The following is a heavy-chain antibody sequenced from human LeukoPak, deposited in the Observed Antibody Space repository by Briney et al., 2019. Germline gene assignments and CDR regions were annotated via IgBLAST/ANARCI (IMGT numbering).Heavy chain of an antibody. Sequence: PSETLSLTCTVSGGSISSYYWSWIRQPAGKGLEWIGRIYTSGSTNYNPSLKSRVTISVDKSKNQFSLKLSSVTAADTAVYYCARLYNWNDGYFDYWGPGTLVTVSS. CDR2: IYTSGST. CDR3: ARLYNWNDGYFDY. J-gene: IGHJ4*02. CDR1: GGSISSYY. V-gene: IGHV4-4*07. D-gene: IGHD1-1*01.